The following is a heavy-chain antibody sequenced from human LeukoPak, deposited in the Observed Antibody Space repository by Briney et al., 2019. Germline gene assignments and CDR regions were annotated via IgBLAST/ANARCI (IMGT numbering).Heavy chain of an antibody. CDR1: GFLYSNYA. CDR2: VSHDGIQT. D-gene: IGHD6-13*01. Sequence: PGGSLRLSCGASGFLYSNYAMHWVRQGLVKGLESMAVVSHDGIQTYYADSVKGRFTISRDNSKSTLFLQENSSRAEDTALYYCARIGAGSSRDYWGQGTLVTVSS. V-gene: IGHV3-30-3*01. CDR3: ARIGAGSSRDY. J-gene: IGHJ4*02.